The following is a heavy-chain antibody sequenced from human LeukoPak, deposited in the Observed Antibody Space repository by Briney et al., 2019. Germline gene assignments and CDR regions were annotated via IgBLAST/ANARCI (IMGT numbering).Heavy chain of an antibody. Sequence: SETLSLTCTVSGGSISRYYWSWIRQSAGKGLEWIGRIYTGGSTNYNPSLKSRVTMSVDTSKNQFSLKLSSVTAADTAVYYCARDRYYDSSGYPPDAFDIWGQGTMVTVSS. CDR2: IYTGGST. D-gene: IGHD3-22*01. CDR1: GGSISRYY. V-gene: IGHV4-4*07. J-gene: IGHJ3*02. CDR3: ARDRYYDSSGYPPDAFDI.